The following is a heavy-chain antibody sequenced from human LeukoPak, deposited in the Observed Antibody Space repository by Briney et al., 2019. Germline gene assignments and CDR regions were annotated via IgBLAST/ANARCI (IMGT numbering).Heavy chain of an antibody. CDR2: IIPIFGTA. CDR1: GGTFISYA. D-gene: IGHD1-26*01. J-gene: IGHJ4*02. V-gene: IGHV1-69*13. Sequence: SVTVSFKASGGTFISYAISWVRQAPGQGLEWMGGIIPIFGTANYAQKFQGRVTITADESTSTAYMELSSLRSEDTAVYYCASYPSGSYYEYYFDYWGQGTLVTVSS. CDR3: ASYPSGSYYEYYFDY.